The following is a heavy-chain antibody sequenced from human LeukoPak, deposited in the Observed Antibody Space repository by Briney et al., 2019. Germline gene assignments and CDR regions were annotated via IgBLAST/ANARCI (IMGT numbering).Heavy chain of an antibody. CDR2: INPSGST. D-gene: IGHD3-16*01. V-gene: IGHV4-34*01. Sequence: SETLSLTCAVYGGSFCSYYWSGIRQSPEKGLEWIGEINPSGSTNYNPSLESRVTITADTSKNQFSLKLSSVTAADTAVYYCARDRGYGMDVWGQGTTVTVSS. J-gene: IGHJ6*02. CDR3: ARDRGYGMDV. CDR1: GGSFCSYY.